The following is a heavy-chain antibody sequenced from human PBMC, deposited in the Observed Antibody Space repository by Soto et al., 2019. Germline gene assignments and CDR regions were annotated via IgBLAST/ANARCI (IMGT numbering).Heavy chain of an antibody. D-gene: IGHD6-19*01. CDR3: AKDQVTSGWYKWSWFGP. J-gene: IGHJ5*02. Sequence: GGSLRLSCAASGCTFSSYGMDWVRQAPDKGLEWVSFISYDGRNKDYADSVKGRFTISRDNSKNTLYLQMNSLRAEDTAVYYCAKDQVTSGWYKWSWFGPWGQGTLVTVSS. CDR1: GCTFSSYG. CDR2: ISYDGRNK. V-gene: IGHV3-30*18.